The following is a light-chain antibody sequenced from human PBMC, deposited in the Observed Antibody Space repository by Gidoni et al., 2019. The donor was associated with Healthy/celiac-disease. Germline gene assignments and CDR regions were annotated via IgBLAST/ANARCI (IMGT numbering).Light chain of an antibody. CDR3: AAWDDSLSGVV. V-gene: IGLV1-47*01. Sequence: QSVLTQPPSASGTPGQRVTISCSGSSSNIGSNYVYWYQQLPGTAPKLLIYGNNQRPSGVPDRLSGSKSGTSASLAISGRRSEDEADYYCAAWDDSLSGVVFGGGTKLTVL. J-gene: IGLJ2*01. CDR1: SSNIGSNY. CDR2: GNN.